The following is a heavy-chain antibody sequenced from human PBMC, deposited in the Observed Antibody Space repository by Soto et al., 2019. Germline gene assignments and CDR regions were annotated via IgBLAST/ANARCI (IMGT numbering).Heavy chain of an antibody. D-gene: IGHD2-21*02. CDR3: AFLAVVTATTAEYFQH. Sequence: QVQLVQSGAEVKKPGSSVKVSCKASGGTFSSYAISWVRQAPGQGLEWMGGSIPIFGTANYAQKFQGRVTITADEPTSTAYMELSSLRSEDTAVYYCAFLAVVTATTAEYFQHWGQGTLVTVSS. CDR2: SIPIFGTA. J-gene: IGHJ1*01. V-gene: IGHV1-69*01. CDR1: GGTFSSYA.